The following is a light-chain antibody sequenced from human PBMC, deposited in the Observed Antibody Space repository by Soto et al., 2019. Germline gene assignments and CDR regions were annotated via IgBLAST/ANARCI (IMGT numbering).Light chain of an antibody. CDR1: QTISSW. Sequence: DIQMTQSPSTLSGSVGDRVTITCRASQTISSWLAWYQQKRGKAPKLLIYKASTLKSGVPSRFSGSGSATEFPLTISLLQPDDFATYYRQHYNSYSEAFGQGTKVDIK. CDR2: KAS. J-gene: IGKJ1*01. CDR3: QHYNSYSEA. V-gene: IGKV1-5*03.